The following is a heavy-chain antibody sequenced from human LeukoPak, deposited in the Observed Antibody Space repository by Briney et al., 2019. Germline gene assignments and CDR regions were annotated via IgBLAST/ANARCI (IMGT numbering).Heavy chain of an antibody. CDR3: ARVMVAAPNWFDP. Sequence: PSETLSLTCTVSGGSISSSSYYWGWIRQPPGKGLEWIGSIYYSGSTYYNPSLKSRVTISVDTSKNQFSLKLSSVTAADTAVYYCARVMVAAPNWFDPWGQGTLVTVSS. V-gene: IGHV4-39*07. CDR2: IYYSGST. CDR1: GGSISSSSYY. D-gene: IGHD2-15*01. J-gene: IGHJ5*02.